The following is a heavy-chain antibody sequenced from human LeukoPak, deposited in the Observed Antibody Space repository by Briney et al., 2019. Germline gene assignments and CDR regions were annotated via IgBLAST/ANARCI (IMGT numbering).Heavy chain of an antibody. CDR3: ARDLVRGVIRTNWFDP. V-gene: IGHV1-46*01. CDR1: GYTFTSYY. J-gene: IGHJ5*02. CDR2: INPSGGST. Sequence: EASVTVSCKASGYTFTSYYMHWVRQAPGQGLEWMGIINPSGGSTSYAQKFQGRVTMTRDTSISTAYMELSRLRSDDTAVYYCARDLVRGVIRTNWFDPWGQGTLVTVSS. D-gene: IGHD3-10*01.